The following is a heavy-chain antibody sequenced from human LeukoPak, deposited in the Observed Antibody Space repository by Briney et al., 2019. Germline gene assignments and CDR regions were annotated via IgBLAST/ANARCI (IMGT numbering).Heavy chain of an antibody. CDR1: GFTFRNYV. J-gene: IGHJ4*02. V-gene: IGHV3-30-3*01. Sequence: GGSLRLSCAASGFTFRNYVIHWVRQAPGKGLEWVAVISYDGSNKYYADSVKGRFTISRDNSKNTLYLQMNSLRAEDTAVYYCARGQDPTGATMDYWGQGTLVTVSS. CDR2: ISYDGSNK. D-gene: IGHD1-26*01. CDR3: ARGQDPTGATMDY.